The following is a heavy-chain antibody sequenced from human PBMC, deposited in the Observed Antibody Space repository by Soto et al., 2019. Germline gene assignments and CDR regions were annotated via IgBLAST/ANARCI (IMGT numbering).Heavy chain of an antibody. CDR2: IYYSGST. D-gene: IGHD3-10*01. CDR3: ARGAPLTMVRGVIITVPYNWFDP. Sequence: SATLSLTCTVSGGSISSSSYYWGWIRQPPGKGLEWIGYIYYSGSTNYNPSLKSRVTISVDTSKNQFSLKLSSVTAADTAVYYCARGAPLTMVRGVIITVPYNWFDPWGQGTLVTVSS. V-gene: IGHV4-61*05. J-gene: IGHJ5*02. CDR1: GGSISSSSYY.